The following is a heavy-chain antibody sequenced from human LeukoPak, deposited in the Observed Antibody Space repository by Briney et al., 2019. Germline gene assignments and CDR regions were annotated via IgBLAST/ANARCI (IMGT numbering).Heavy chain of an antibody. D-gene: IGHD3-22*01. J-gene: IGHJ6*03. CDR2: ISYDGSNK. V-gene: IGHV3-30*04. Sequence: GGSLRLSCAASGFTFSSDAMHWVRQAPGKGLEWVAVISYDGSNKYYADSVKGRFTMSRDNSKNTLYLQMNSLRAEDTAVYYCARVSDTMIGFVAYYYYYMDVWGKGTTVTVSS. CDR3: ARVSDTMIGFVAYYYYYMDV. CDR1: GFTFSSDA.